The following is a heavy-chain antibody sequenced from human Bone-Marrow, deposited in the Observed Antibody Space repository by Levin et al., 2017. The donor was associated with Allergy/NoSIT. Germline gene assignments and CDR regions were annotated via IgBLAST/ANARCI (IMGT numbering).Heavy chain of an antibody. CDR1: GGSINSAGYY. Sequence: SETLTLTCTVSGGSINSAGYYWSWIRQFPGKGLEYIGYIYSSGGTYYNPSLKSRVSISLDTSKNHFSLTLNSVAAADTAIYYWADGITVFGVVLAVNDAFDVWGQGTLVTVSS. D-gene: IGHD3-3*01. CDR3: ADGITVFGVVLAVNDAFDV. V-gene: IGHV4-31*03. CDR2: IYSSGGT. J-gene: IGHJ3*01.